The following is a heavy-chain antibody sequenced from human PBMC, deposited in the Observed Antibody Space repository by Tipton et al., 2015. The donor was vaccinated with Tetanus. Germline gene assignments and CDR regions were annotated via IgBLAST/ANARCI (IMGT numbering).Heavy chain of an antibody. Sequence: TLSLTCTVSGGSMSNNYWSWIRQPPGKGLEWIAYIFHSGSTNYSPSLKSRVAISMDTSKIQISLKLSSVTAADTAVYYCARRSYCSSSGRFDAFDLWGQGAMVTVSS. CDR1: GGSMSNNY. D-gene: IGHD2-2*01. J-gene: IGHJ3*01. CDR2: IFHSGST. CDR3: ARRSYCSSSGRFDAFDL. V-gene: IGHV4-59*01.